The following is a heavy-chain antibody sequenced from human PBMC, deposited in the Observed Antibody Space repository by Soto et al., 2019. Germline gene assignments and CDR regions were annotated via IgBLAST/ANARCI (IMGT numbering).Heavy chain of an antibody. J-gene: IGHJ3*02. Sequence: QVQLQQWGAGLLKPSETLSLTCAVFGGSVNSGNYYWSWIRQPPGKGLEWIGEMSHSGGTHFNPSLKSSVTLSVDTSQDQSSLKMSSVTAAEAALYYCARVERGTATTVVDAFDIWGPGTMVPVSS. CDR3: ARVERGTATTVVDAFDI. D-gene: IGHD1-1*01. V-gene: IGHV4-34*01. CDR2: MSHSGGT. CDR1: GGSVNSGNYY.